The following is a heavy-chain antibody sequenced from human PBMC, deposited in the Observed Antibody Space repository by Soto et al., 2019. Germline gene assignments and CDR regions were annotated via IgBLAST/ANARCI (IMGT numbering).Heavy chain of an antibody. V-gene: IGHV1-18*04. CDR1: GYTFTSYG. D-gene: IGHD2-21*02. CDR3: AGLCAPYCGGDPGGD. Sequence: QVQLVQSGAEVKKPGASVKVSCKASGYTFTSYGISWVRQAPGQGLEWMGWISAYNGNTNYAQKLQGRVTMTTDTSTSTDYMELRSLRSDDTAVYYCAGLCAPYCGGDPGGDWGQGTLVTVSS. CDR2: ISAYNGNT. J-gene: IGHJ4*02.